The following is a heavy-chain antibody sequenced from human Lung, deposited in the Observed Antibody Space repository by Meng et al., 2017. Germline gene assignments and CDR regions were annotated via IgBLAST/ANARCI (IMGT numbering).Heavy chain of an antibody. CDR2: INHSGST. D-gene: IGHD4-11*01. Sequence: QVELQEWGAGLFKPSAALSLTGVVSGGSFSDYYWSWIRQPPGKGLEWIGEINHSGSTNYNPSLESRATISVDTSQNNLSLKLSSVTAADSAVYYCARGPTTMAHDFDYWGQGTLVTVSS. CDR3: ARGPTTMAHDFDY. V-gene: IGHV4-34*01. CDR1: GGSFSDYY. J-gene: IGHJ4*02.